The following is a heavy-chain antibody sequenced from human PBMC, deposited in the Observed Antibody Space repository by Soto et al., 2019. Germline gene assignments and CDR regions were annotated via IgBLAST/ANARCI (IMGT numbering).Heavy chain of an antibody. CDR2: ISGSGGST. V-gene: IGHV3-23*01. J-gene: IGHJ4*02. CDR3: AKDPSYYAGLEAHY. Sequence: PGGSMRLSCAASGFHIISYGMSWVRKAPGKGLEWVSAISGSGGSTYYADSVKGRFTISRDNSKNTLYLQMNSLRAEDTAVYYCAKDPSYYAGLEAHYWGQGTLVTVSS. CDR1: GFHIISYG. D-gene: IGHD3-10*01.